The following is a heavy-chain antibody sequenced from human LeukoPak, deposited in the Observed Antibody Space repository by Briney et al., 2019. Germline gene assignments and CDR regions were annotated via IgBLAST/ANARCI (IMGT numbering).Heavy chain of an antibody. D-gene: IGHD3-22*01. CDR1: GYTFTGYY. J-gene: IGHJ3*02. V-gene: IGHV1-2*02. CDR2: INPNSGGT. Sequence: GASVKVTCKASGYTFTGYYMHWVRQAPGQGLEWMGWINPNSGGTNYAQKFQGRVTMTRDTSISTAYMELSRLRSDDTAVYYCARVPTYYYDSSGYRLRGAFDIWGQGTMVTVSS. CDR3: ARVPTYYYDSSGYRLRGAFDI.